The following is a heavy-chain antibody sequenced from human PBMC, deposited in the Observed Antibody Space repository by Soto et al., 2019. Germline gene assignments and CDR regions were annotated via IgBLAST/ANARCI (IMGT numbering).Heavy chain of an antibody. CDR2: INSDGSST. CDR3: ARSSGNYYDSREYFDY. D-gene: IGHD3-22*01. J-gene: IGHJ4*02. V-gene: IGHV3-74*01. Sequence: PGGSLRLSCAASGFTFSSYWMHWVRQAPGKGLVWVSRINSDGSSTSYADSVKGRFTISRDNAKNTLYLQMNSLRAEDTAVYYCARSSGNYYDSREYFDYWGQGTLVTVSS. CDR1: GFTFSSYW.